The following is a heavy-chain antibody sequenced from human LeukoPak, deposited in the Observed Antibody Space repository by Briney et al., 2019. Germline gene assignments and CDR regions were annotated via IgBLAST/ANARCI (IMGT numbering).Heavy chain of an antibody. CDR2: IIPILGIA. V-gene: IGHV1-69*04. Sequence: ASVKVSCKASGGTFSSCAISWVRQAPGQGLEWMGRIIPILGIANYAQKFQGRVTITADKSTSTAYMELSSLRSEDTAVYYCAGYYYDSSGYYYYAFDIWGQGTMVTVSS. D-gene: IGHD3-22*01. J-gene: IGHJ3*02. CDR3: AGYYYDSSGYYYYAFDI. CDR1: GGTFSSCA.